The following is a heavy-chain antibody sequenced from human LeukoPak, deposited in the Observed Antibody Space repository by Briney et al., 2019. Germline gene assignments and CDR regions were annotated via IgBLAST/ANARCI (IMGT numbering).Heavy chain of an antibody. CDR3: ARIISVSGSYHFDY. CDR1: GFSLSTSGVR. D-gene: IGHD3-10*01. J-gene: IGHJ4*02. V-gene: IGHV2-70*04. CDR2: IDWDDDK. Sequence: SGPALVKPTQTLTLTCTFSGFSLSTSGVRVSWIGQPPGKALEWLARIDWDDDKFYTPSLKTRLTISKDTSKNQVVLTMTNMDPVDTATYYCARIISVSGSYHFDYWGQGTLVTVSS.